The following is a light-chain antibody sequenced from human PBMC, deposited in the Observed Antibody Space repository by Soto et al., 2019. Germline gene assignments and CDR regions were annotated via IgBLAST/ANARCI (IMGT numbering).Light chain of an antibody. CDR1: SSNIGEDYD. Sequence: QSVLTQPPSVSGAPGQRVTISCTGSSSNIGEDYDVHWYQQLPGTAPKFLIYANSNRPSGVPDRFSGSKSGTSASLAITGLQVEDEADYYCQSYDSSLSSVVFGGGTKLTVL. J-gene: IGLJ2*01. CDR2: ANS. V-gene: IGLV1-40*01. CDR3: QSYDSSLSSVV.